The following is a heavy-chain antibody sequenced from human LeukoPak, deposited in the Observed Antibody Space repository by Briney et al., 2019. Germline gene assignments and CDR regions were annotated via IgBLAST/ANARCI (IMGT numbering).Heavy chain of an antibody. Sequence: PGGSLRLSCAASGFTVSSNYMSWVRQAPGKGLEWVSVIYSGGSTYYADSVKGRSTISRDNSKNTLYLQMNSLRAEDTAVYYCARQRQYSYGYIDYWGQGTLVTVSS. V-gene: IGHV3-66*04. J-gene: IGHJ4*02. CDR1: GFTVSSNY. CDR2: IYSGGST. CDR3: ARQRQYSYGYIDY. D-gene: IGHD5-18*01.